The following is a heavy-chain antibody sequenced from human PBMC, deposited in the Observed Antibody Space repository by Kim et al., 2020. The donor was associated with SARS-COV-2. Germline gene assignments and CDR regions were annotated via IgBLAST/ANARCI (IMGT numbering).Heavy chain of an antibody. D-gene: IGHD6-13*01. CDR2: INHSGST. J-gene: IGHJ6*02. CDR3: ARGTIAAAGTRQTQYYYYYYGMDV. Sequence: SETLSLTCAVYGGSFSGYYWSWIRQPPGKGLEWIGEINHSGSTNYNPSLKSRVTISVATSKNQFSRKLSSVTAADTAVYYCARGTIAAAGTRQTQYYYYYYGMDVWGQGTTVTVSS. V-gene: IGHV4-34*01. CDR1: GGSFSGYY.